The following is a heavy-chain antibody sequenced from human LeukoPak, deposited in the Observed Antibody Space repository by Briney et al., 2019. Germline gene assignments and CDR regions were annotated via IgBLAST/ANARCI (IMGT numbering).Heavy chain of an antibody. Sequence: SETLSLTCTVSGGSISSYYWSWIRQPPGKGLEWIGYIHYSGSTNYNPSLKSRVTISVDTSKNQFSLRLSSVTAADTAVYYCARLIRVAPRGPPQGYMDVWGKGTTVTVSS. D-gene: IGHD2/OR15-2a*01. CDR1: GGSISSYY. J-gene: IGHJ6*03. CDR2: IHYSGST. V-gene: IGHV4-59*01. CDR3: ARLIRVAPRGPPQGYMDV.